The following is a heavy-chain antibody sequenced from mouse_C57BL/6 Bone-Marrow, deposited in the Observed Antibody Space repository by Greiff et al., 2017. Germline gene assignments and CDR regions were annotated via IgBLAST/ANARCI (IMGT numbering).Heavy chain of an antibody. D-gene: IGHD2-5*01. CDR3: ARAPYYSNYEFAY. CDR1: GYTFTSYW. V-gene: IGHV1-72*01. Sequence: VQLQQPGAELVKPGASVKLSCKASGYTFTSYWMHWVKQRPGRGLEWIGRIDPNSGGTKYNEKFKSKATLTVDKPSSTAYMQLSSLTSEDSAVYCGARAPYYSNYEFAYWGQGTLVTVSA. CDR2: IDPNSGGT. J-gene: IGHJ3*01.